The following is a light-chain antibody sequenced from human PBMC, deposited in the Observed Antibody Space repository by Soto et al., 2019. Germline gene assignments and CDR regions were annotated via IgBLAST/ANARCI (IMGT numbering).Light chain of an antibody. CDR3: AAGDDGLNAL. CDR1: SSNIGDNP. J-gene: IGLJ1*01. V-gene: IGLV1-44*01. CDR2: IND. Sequence: QSVLTQPPSASGTPGQRITISCSGSSSNIGDNPVNWYQQLPGAAPKLLIYINDQRPSGVPDRFSGSKSGTSASLAISGLHPEDEADYYCAAGDDGLNALFGTGTKLTVL.